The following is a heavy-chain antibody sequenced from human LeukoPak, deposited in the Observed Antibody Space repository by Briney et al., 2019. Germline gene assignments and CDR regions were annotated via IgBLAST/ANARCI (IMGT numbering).Heavy chain of an antibody. J-gene: IGHJ4*02. Sequence: PGGSLRLSCAASGFTFGSYGMHWVRQAPGKGLEWVTFIRSDGSNKYYADSVKGQYTISRDNSKNTLYLQMNSLRPEDTAVYYCAKSLGATRGYFEHWGQGTLVTVSS. CDR3: AKSLGATRGYFEH. CDR1: GFTFGSYG. CDR2: IRSDGSNK. V-gene: IGHV3-30*02. D-gene: IGHD1-26*01.